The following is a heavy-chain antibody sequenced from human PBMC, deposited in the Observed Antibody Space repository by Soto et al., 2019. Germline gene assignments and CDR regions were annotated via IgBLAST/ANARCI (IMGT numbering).Heavy chain of an antibody. V-gene: IGHV3-33*01. CDR1: GFTFSSYV. D-gene: IGHD3-10*01. J-gene: IGHJ6*02. Sequence: GGSLRLSCAASGFTFSSYVMHWGRQAPGKGLEWAAVIWYDGSNKYYADSVKGRFTISRDNSKNTLYLQMNSLRAEDTAVYYCARFGEAPGYYYYGMDVWGQGTTVTVSS. CDR2: IWYDGSNK. CDR3: ARFGEAPGYYYYGMDV.